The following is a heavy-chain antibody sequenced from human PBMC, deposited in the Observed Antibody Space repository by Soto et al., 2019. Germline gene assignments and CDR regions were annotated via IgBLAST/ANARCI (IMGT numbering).Heavy chain of an antibody. Sequence: QVQLQESGPGLVKPSETLSLTCSVSGDSVSSYYWSWIRQPPGKGLEWIGYVYYDGSTNYNPSLETRVTISIDTSKNQVSLKFNSVTAADTAVYHRARGRRSPTVYYGLDVWGQGTTVAVSS. CDR3: ARGRRSPTVYYGLDV. CDR2: VYYDGST. CDR1: GDSVSSYY. J-gene: IGHJ6*02. V-gene: IGHV4-59*02. D-gene: IGHD1-26*01.